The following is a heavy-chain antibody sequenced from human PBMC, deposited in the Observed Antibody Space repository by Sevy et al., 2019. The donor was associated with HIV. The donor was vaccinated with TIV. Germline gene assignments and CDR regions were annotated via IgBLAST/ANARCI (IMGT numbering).Heavy chain of an antibody. J-gene: IGHJ6*02. CDR2: ISAYNGNT. V-gene: IGHV1-18*01. D-gene: IGHD3-10*01. Sequence: ASVKVSCKASGYTFTSYGISWVRQAPGQGLEWMGWISAYNGNTNYAQKLQGRATMTTDTSTSTAYMELRSLRSDDTAVYYCARDRAAYYYGSASPELYGMDVWGQGTTVTVSS. CDR1: GYTFTSYG. CDR3: ARDRAAYYYGSASPELYGMDV.